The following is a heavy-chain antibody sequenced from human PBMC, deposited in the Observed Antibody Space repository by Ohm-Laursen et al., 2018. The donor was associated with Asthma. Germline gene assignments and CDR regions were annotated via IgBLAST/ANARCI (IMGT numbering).Heavy chain of an antibody. D-gene: IGHD3-3*01. Sequence: SLRLSCAASGFTFSSYGMHWVRQAPGKGLEWVAVISYDGSNKYYADSVKGRFTISRDNSKNTLYLQMNSLRAEDTAVYYCARDARPYEWLLTEDAFDIWGQGTMVTVSS. CDR3: ARDARPYEWLLTEDAFDI. CDR1: GFTFSSYG. J-gene: IGHJ3*02. V-gene: IGHV3-30*03. CDR2: ISYDGSNK.